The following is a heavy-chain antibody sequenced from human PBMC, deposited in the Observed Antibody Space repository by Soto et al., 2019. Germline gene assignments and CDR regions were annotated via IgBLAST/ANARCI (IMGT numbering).Heavy chain of an antibody. V-gene: IGHV1-3*01. J-gene: IGHJ4*02. CDR2: INAGNGNT. CDR1: GYTFTSYA. D-gene: IGHD6-19*01. CDR3: ARDHEMRAGVVPSPFDY. Sequence: ASVKVSCKASGYTFTSYAMHWVRQAPGQRLEWMGWINAGNGNTKYSQKFQGRVTITRDTSASTAYMELSSLRSEDTAVYYCARDHEMRAGVVPSPFDYWGQGTLVTVSS.